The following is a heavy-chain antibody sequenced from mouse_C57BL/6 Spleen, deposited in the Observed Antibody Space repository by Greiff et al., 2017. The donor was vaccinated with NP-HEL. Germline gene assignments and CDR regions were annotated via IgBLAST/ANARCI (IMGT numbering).Heavy chain of an antibody. CDR2: IDPSDSYT. CDR3: ARSGDGYYGAMDY. Sequence: QVQLKQSGAELVMPGASVKLSCKASGYTFTSYWMHWVKQRPGQGLEWIGEIDPSDSYTNYNQKFKGKSTLTVDKSSSTAYMQLSSLTSEDSAVYYCARSGDGYYGAMDYWGQGTSVTVSS. CDR1: GYTFTSYW. D-gene: IGHD2-3*01. V-gene: IGHV1-69*01. J-gene: IGHJ4*01.